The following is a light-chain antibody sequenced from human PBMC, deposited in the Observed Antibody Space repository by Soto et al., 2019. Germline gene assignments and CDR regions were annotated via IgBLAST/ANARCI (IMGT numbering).Light chain of an antibody. Sequence: DIQMTQSPSTLSTSVGNRITITCRASQSINSWLAWYQQKPGKAPKLLIYDASSLESGVPSRFSGSGSVTEFTLTISSLQPDDFATYYCQQYNSYSPYTFGQGTKLEIK. CDR1: QSINSW. CDR2: DAS. J-gene: IGKJ2*01. V-gene: IGKV1-5*01. CDR3: QQYNSYSPYT.